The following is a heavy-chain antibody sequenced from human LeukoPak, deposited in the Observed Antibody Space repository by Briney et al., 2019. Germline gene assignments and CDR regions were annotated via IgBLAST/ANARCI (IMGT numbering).Heavy chain of an antibody. J-gene: IGHJ5*02. Sequence: GSLRLSCAASGFTFSSYAMHWIRQPPGKGLEWIGYIYYSGSTNYNPSLKSRVTISVDTSKNQFSLKLSSVTAADTAVYYCARGGGSGWYSSENWFDPWGQGTLVTVSS. V-gene: IGHV4-59*01. D-gene: IGHD6-19*01. CDR1: GFTFSSYA. CDR3: ARGGGSGWYSSENWFDP. CDR2: IYYSGST.